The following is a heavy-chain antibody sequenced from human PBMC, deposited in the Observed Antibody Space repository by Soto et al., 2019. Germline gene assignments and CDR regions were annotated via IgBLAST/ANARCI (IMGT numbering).Heavy chain of an antibody. D-gene: IGHD3-10*01. CDR1: GYTFTGYY. J-gene: IGHJ3*02. V-gene: IGHV1-2*02. CDR2: INPNSGGT. CDR3: ASAVWFGELGDAFDI. Sequence: ASVKVSCKASGYTFTGYYMHWVRQAPGQGLEWMGWINPNSGGTNYAQKFQGRVAMTRDTSISTAYMELSRLRSDDTAVYYCASAVWFGELGDAFDIWGQGTMVTVSS.